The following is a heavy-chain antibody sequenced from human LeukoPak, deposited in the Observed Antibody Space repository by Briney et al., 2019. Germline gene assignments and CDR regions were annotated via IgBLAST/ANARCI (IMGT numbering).Heavy chain of an antibody. D-gene: IGHD3-22*01. CDR2: ISGSGGST. Sequence: GGSLRLSCAASGFTFSSYAMRWVRQAPGKGLEWVSGISGSGGSTYYADSVKGRFTISRDNSKNTLYLQMNSLRAEDTAVYYCAKTLSGYYSSYYYYYCMDVWGQGTTVTVSS. J-gene: IGHJ6*02. CDR3: AKTLSGYYSSYYYYYCMDV. CDR1: GFTFSSYA. V-gene: IGHV3-23*01.